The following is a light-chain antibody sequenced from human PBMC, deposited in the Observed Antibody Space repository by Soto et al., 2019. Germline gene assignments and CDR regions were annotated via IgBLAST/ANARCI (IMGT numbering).Light chain of an antibody. J-gene: IGLJ3*02. CDR1: SSDVGGYDF. CDR3: CSYAGSYNLGV. CDR2: DVS. Sequence: QSVLTQPRSVSGSPEQSVTISCTGTSSDVGGYDFVSWCQQHPGKAPKLMIHDVSKRPSGVPDRFSGSKSGNSASLTISGLQAEDEADYYCCSYAGSYNLGVFGGGTKLTVL. V-gene: IGLV2-11*01.